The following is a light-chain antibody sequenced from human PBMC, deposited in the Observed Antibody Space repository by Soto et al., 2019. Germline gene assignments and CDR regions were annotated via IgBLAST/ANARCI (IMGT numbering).Light chain of an antibody. V-gene: IGKV3-11*01. CDR3: QQRNNWVT. J-gene: IGKJ4*01. CDR1: QNINNY. Sequence: EVVLTQSPATLSLSPGERATLSCRASQNINNYLAWYQQKPGQAPRLLIYDASNRATGIPARFSGSGSGTDFILTLSNLEPEDFGVYYCQQRNNWVTFGGGTKVEIK. CDR2: DAS.